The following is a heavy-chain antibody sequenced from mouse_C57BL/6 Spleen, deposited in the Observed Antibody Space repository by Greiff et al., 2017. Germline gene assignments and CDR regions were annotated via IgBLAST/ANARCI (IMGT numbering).Heavy chain of an antibody. CDR3: ASRGGLHWYFDV. J-gene: IGHJ1*03. Sequence: QVQLQQPGAELVKPGASVKLSCKASGYTFTSYWMQCVKQRPGQGLEWIGEIDPSDSYTNYNQKFKGKATLTVDISSSTAYMQLSSLTSEDSAFYYCASRGGLHWYFDVWGTGTTVTVSS. CDR1: GYTFTSYW. D-gene: IGHD2-4*01. V-gene: IGHV1-50*01. CDR2: IDPSDSYT.